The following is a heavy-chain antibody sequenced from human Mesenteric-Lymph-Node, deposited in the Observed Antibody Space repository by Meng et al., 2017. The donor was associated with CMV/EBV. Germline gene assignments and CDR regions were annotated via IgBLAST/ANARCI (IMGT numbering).Heavy chain of an antibody. D-gene: IGHD1-26*01. Sequence: GSLRLSCTVSGGSISSSSYYWGWIRQPPGKGLEWIGTIYYSGSTYYNPSLKSRVTISVDTSKNQFSLKLSSVTAADTAVYYCARQAGSGSYRHFDYWGQGTLVTVSS. J-gene: IGHJ4*02. CDR3: ARQAGSGSYRHFDY. CDR2: IYYSGST. CDR1: GGSISSSSYY. V-gene: IGHV4-39*01.